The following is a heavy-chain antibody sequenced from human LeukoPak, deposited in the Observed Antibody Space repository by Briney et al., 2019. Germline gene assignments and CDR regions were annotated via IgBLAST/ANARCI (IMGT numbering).Heavy chain of an antibody. J-gene: IGHJ4*02. CDR1: GFTVSDYY. V-gene: IGHV3-11*06. Sequence: WGSLTLSCAASGFTVSDYYMSWIRQAPGKGLEWISYLSSSGSHTNFADSVEGRFTISRDNAKNSLYLQMNSLRVADTAVYYCARDGYGALRFDCWGQGTLATVSS. CDR3: ARDGYGALRFDC. D-gene: IGHD4/OR15-4a*01. CDR2: LSSSGSHT.